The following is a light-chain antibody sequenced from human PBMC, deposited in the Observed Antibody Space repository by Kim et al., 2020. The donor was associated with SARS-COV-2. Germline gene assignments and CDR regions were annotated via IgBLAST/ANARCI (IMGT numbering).Light chain of an antibody. Sequence: GPKVTISCSGRRSNIGNNYVSWYQQLPGTAPQLLFYDNNQRPSGIPDRFSGSKSGTSATLGITGLQTGDEADYYCGTWDSSLSAVVFGGGTQLTVL. V-gene: IGLV1-51*01. CDR3: GTWDSSLSAVV. CDR1: RSNIGNNY. J-gene: IGLJ2*01. CDR2: DNN.